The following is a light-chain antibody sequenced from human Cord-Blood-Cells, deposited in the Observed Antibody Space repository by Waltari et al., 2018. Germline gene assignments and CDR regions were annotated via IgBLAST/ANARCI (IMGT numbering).Light chain of an antibody. V-gene: IGLV2-23*02. CDR3: CSYAGSSTV. J-gene: IGLJ3*02. CDR2: EVS. Sequence: QSALTQPASVSGSPGQSITISCTGTSSAVGSYNLVSWYQQHPGKAPKLMIYEVSKRPSGVSNRFSDSKSGNTASLTISGLQAEDEADYYCCSYAGSSTVFGGGTKLTVL. CDR1: SSAVGSYNL.